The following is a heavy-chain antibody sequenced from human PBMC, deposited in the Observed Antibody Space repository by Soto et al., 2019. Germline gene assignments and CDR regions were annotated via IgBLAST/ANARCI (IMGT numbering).Heavy chain of an antibody. CDR2: VSSDGSYK. J-gene: IGHJ4*02. CDR3: AKDRSRRVSSLDY. V-gene: IGHV3-30*18. Sequence: GGSLRLSCAASGFTFSSYAMHWVRQAPGKGLEWVAIVSSDGSYKYYADSVKGRFAISRDNSKNTLYLQMSSLRAEDTAVYYCAKDRSRRVSSLDYWGQGTLVTVSS. CDR1: GFTFSSYA. D-gene: IGHD6-19*01.